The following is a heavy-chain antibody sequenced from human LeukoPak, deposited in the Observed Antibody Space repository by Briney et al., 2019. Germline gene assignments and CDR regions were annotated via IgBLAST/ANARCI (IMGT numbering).Heavy chain of an antibody. CDR1: GIAFENYA. CDR3: AKGFSILTSKHYFYYHGFDV. D-gene: IGHD3-9*01. CDR2: IGEGGSTT. Sequence: PGGSLRLSCAASGIAFENYAMNWVRQAPGKGLEWVSLIGEGGSTTWYADSVKGRFTISRDNGKNSLYLHMNSLRPEDTALYYCAKGFSILTSKHYFYYHGFDVWGQGTPVTVSS. V-gene: IGHV3-43*02. J-gene: IGHJ6*02.